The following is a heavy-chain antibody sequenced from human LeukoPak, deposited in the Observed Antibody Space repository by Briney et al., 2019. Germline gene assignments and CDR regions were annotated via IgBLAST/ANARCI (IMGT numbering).Heavy chain of an antibody. Sequence: PGGSLRLSCAASGFTFSNYGMHWVRQAPGKGLEWVAVIWYDGSNKNYADSVKGRFTISRDNSKNTLYLQMNSLRAEDTAVYYCAREAEIVAAGAEYFQHWGQGTLVTVSS. J-gene: IGHJ1*01. CDR2: IWYDGSNK. D-gene: IGHD6-13*01. CDR1: GFTFSNYG. CDR3: AREAEIVAAGAEYFQH. V-gene: IGHV3-33*08.